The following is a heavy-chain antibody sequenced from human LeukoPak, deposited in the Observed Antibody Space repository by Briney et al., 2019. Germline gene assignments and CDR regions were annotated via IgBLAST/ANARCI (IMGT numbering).Heavy chain of an antibody. D-gene: IGHD3-10*01. V-gene: IGHV4-59*01. CDR1: GGSISSYY. Sequence: SETLSLTCTVSGGSISSYYWSWIRQPPGKGLEWIGYIYYSGSTNYNPSLKSRVTISVDTSKNQFSLKLSSVTAADTAVYYCARVSRGTGWFGELDWGQGILVTVSS. J-gene: IGHJ4*02. CDR2: IYYSGST. CDR3: ARVSRGTGWFGELD.